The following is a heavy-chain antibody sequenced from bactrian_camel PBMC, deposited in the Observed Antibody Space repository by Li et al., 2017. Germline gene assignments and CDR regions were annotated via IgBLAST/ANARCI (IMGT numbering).Heavy chain of an antibody. J-gene: IGHJ4*01. CDR2: ISTVSDYP. Sequence: HVQLVESGGGSVQAGGSLKLSCPSSGYTHVAWFRQPEGKEREGVAAISTVSDYPFYSDSKDDRLKISQDNSKSTVTLEMSRLKPEDNAMYYCAARNGIIRWADQLRESEYDHWGQGTQVTVS. V-gene: IGHV3-3*01. CDR1: GYTHV. CDR3: AARNGIIRWADQLRESEYDH. D-gene: IGHD3*01.